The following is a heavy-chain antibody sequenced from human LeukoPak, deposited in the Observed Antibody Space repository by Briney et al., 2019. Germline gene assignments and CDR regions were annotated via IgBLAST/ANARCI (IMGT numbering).Heavy chain of an antibody. V-gene: IGHV5-10-1*01. D-gene: IGHD4-17*01. J-gene: IGHJ2*01. CDR1: GYTFTSYW. CDR3: ARAATVTGRWYFDR. CDR2: IDPRNSNS. Sequence: GESLKISYAGSGYTFTSYWISWVRQMPGKGLEWMGWIDPRNSNSKYTPSSQGHVTMSIDKSITTAYLQWFSLEASDTATYYCARAATVTGRWYFDRWGRGTPVIVSS.